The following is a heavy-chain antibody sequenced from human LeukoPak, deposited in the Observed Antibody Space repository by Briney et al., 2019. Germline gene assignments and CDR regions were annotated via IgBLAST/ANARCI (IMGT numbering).Heavy chain of an antibody. CDR2: IIPIFGTA. V-gene: IGHV1-69*05. Sequence: SVTVSCKASGGTFSSYAISWVRQAPGQGLEWMGGIIPIFGTANYAQKFQGRVTITTDESTSTAYMELSSLRSEDTAVYYCARDSRGREGIFGVVRVGGYYYYMDVWGKGTTVTVSS. CDR1: GGTFSSYA. CDR3: ARDSRGREGIFGVVRVGGYYYYMDV. J-gene: IGHJ6*03. D-gene: IGHD3-3*01.